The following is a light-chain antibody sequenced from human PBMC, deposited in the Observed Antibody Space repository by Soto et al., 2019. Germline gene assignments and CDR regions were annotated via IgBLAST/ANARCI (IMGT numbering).Light chain of an antibody. Sequence: QSALTQPASVSGSPGQSITISCSGTSSDVGAYNSVSWYQQHPGKAPKLMIYDVTNRPSGVSNRFSGSKSGTTASLTISGLQAEDEADYYCGSYTTSSTVVFGGGTKLTVL. J-gene: IGLJ2*01. V-gene: IGLV2-14*01. CDR2: DVT. CDR1: SSDVGAYNS. CDR3: GSYTTSSTVV.